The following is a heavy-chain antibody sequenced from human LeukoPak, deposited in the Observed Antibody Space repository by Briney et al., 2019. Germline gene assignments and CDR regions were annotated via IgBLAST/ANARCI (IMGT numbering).Heavy chain of an antibody. CDR3: AKDATGDGDLES. CDR1: GFTFRSFV. J-gene: IGHJ5*02. V-gene: IGHV3-30*04. CDR2: ISYDGSSK. Sequence: GGSLRLSCAASGFTFRSFVMHWVRQAPGKGLEWVSVISYDGSSKYYADSVKGRFTISRDNSKNTLYLQMNSLRSEDTALYYCAKDATGDGDLESLGQGTLVTVSP. D-gene: IGHD4-17*01.